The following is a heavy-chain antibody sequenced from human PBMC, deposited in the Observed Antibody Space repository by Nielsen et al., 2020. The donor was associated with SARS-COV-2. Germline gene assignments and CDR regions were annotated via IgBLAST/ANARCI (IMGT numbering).Heavy chain of an antibody. CDR2: IKQDGSEK. Sequence: GGSLRLSYAASGFTFSSYWMSWVRQAPGKGLEWVANIKQDGSEKYYVDSVKGRFTISRDNAKNSLYLQMNSLRAEDTAVYYCAKLPYYYDSSGTTTIDYWGQGTLVTVSS. CDR1: GFTFSSYW. V-gene: IGHV3-7*05. J-gene: IGHJ4*02. CDR3: AKLPYYYDSSGTTTIDY. D-gene: IGHD3-22*01.